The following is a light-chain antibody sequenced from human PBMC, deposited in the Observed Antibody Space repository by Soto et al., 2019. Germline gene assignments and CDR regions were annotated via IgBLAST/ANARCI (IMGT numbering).Light chain of an antibody. CDR1: SSDVGGYDY. Sequence: QSALTQPPSASGSPGQSVTISCSGTSSDVGGYDYVSWYQQHPGKAPKLMIYEVSKRPSGVPDRFFGSKSDNTASLTVSGLQAEDEADYYCSSYAGSSNFVVFGGGTKLTVL. CDR3: SSYAGSSNFVV. J-gene: IGLJ2*01. CDR2: EVS. V-gene: IGLV2-8*01.